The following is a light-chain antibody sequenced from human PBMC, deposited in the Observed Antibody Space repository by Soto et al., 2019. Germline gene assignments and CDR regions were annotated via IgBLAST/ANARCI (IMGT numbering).Light chain of an antibody. Sequence: QSVLTQPPSASGSPGQSVTISCTGTSSDVGGYNYVSWYQQHPGKAPKLMIYEVTKRPSGVPDRFSGSKSGNTASRTVSGLQVEDEADYYCSSYLCGNNYVFGTGTKLTVL. CDR1: SSDVGGYNY. V-gene: IGLV2-8*01. CDR2: EVT. CDR3: SSYLCGNNYV. J-gene: IGLJ1*01.